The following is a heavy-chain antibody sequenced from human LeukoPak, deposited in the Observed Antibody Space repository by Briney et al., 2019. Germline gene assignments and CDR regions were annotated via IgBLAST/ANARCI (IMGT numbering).Heavy chain of an antibody. Sequence: GASVKVSCKASGYTFTSYYMHWVRQAPGQGLEWMGIINPSGGSTSYAQKFQGRVTMTRDTSTSTVYMELSSLRSEDTAVYYCARDPGDFWSGSLVGWDYWGQGTLVTVSS. CDR1: GYTFTSYY. CDR3: ARDPGDFWSGSLVGWDY. CDR2: INPSGGST. J-gene: IGHJ4*02. D-gene: IGHD3-3*01. V-gene: IGHV1-46*01.